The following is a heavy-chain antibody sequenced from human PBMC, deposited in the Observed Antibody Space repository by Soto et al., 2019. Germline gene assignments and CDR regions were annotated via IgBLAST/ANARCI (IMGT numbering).Heavy chain of an antibody. J-gene: IGHJ4*02. V-gene: IGHV3-33*01. CDR2: IWYDGSNK. CDR3: ARDLSHSLIVGATSYLGY. CDR1: GFTFSSYG. Sequence: GGSLRLSCAASGFTFSSYGMHWVRQAPGKGLEWVAVIWYDGSNKYYADSVKGRFTISRDNSKNTLYLQMNSLRAEDTAVYYCARDLSHSLIVGATSYLGYWGQGTLVTVSS. D-gene: IGHD1-26*01.